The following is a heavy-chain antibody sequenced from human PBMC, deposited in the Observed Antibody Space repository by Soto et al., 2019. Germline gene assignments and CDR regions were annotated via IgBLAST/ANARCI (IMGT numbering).Heavy chain of an antibody. CDR3: AREGYYDSSGYRPPCLAV. D-gene: IGHD3-22*01. Sequence: SVKVSCKASGGTFSSYAISWVRQAPGQGLEWMGGIIPIFGTANYAQKFQGRVTITADKSTSTAYMELSSLRSEDTAVYYCAREGYYDSSGYRPPCLAVWAQGTTVSVSS. CDR1: GGTFSSYA. V-gene: IGHV1-69*06. J-gene: IGHJ6*02. CDR2: IIPIFGTA.